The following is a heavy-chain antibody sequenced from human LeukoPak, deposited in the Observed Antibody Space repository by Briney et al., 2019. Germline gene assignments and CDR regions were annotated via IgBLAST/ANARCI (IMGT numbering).Heavy chain of an antibody. CDR3: ARFGATAIDY. J-gene: IGHJ4*02. D-gene: IGHD3-16*01. V-gene: IGHV3-48*02. CDR1: GFTFSSYS. CDR2: ISSGSGTTI. Sequence: PGGSLRLSCAASGFTFSSYSMNWVRQAPGKGLERISHISSGSGTTIYYADSVKGRFTISRDNAKNSVYLQMNSLRDEDTAVYYCARFGATAIDYWGQGTLVTVSS.